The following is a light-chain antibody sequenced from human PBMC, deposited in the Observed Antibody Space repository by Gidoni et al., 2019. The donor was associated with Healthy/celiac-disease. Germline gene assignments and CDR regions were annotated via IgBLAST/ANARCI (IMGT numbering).Light chain of an antibody. CDR2: DAS. CDR1: QRVSSY. J-gene: IGKJ4*01. CDR3: QQRSNWPPLT. V-gene: IGKV3-11*01. Sequence: EIVLRQSPATLSLSPGERATLSCRASQRVSSYLAWYQQKPGQAPRLLIYDASNRATGIPARFSGSGSGTDFTLTISSLEPEDFAVYYCQQRSNWPPLTFGGGTKVEIK.